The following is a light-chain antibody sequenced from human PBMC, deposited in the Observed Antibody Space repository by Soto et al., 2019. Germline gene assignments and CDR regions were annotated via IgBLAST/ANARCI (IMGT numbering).Light chain of an antibody. CDR3: QQSYSTPYT. V-gene: IGKV1-39*01. CDR2: VAS. Sequence: DLQMTQSPSSLSASVGDRVTITCRAGQRIRNYVNWYQQKPGKAPKFLIYVASTLQSGVPSRFSGSGSWTDFTLTISSLQPEDFATYYCQQSYSTPYTFGPGTKLEIK. J-gene: IGKJ2*01. CDR1: QRIRNY.